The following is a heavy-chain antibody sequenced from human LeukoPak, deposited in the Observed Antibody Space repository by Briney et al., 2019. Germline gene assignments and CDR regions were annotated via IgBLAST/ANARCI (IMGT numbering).Heavy chain of an antibody. CDR3: ARGLPNYYDSSGYQGSFDY. V-gene: IGHV4-31*03. CDR2: IYYSGST. CDR1: GGSISRGGYY. D-gene: IGHD3-22*01. J-gene: IGHJ4*02. Sequence: SQSLSLTCTVSGGSISRGGYYWSWIRQHPGKGLEWIGYIYYSGSTYYNPSLKIRVTMSVATSTNQFSLKLSSVTAADTAVYYCARGLPNYYDSSGYQGSFDYWGQGTLVTVSS.